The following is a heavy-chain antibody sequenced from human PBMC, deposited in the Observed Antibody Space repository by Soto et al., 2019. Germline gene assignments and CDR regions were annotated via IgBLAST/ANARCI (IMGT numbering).Heavy chain of an antibody. CDR2: IIPIFGTV. CDR3: ARALCTNGVCYYYYYRMDV. Sequence: QVQLVQSGTEVKRPGSSVKVSCKASGDSFSTYAISWVRQAPGQGLEWMGGIIPIFGTVNYAEKFQGRVTITADKSTSTAYMELSSLRSEDTAVYYCARALCTNGVCYYYYYRMDVWGQGTTVTVSS. J-gene: IGHJ6*02. CDR1: GDSFSTYA. V-gene: IGHV1-69*14. D-gene: IGHD2-8*01.